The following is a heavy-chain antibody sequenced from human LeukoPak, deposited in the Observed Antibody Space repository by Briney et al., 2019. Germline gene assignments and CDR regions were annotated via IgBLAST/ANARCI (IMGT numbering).Heavy chain of an antibody. CDR1: GFTVSTKY. Sequence: GGSLRLSCAASGFTVSTKYMSWVRQAPGKGLEWVSLIYSDGSTYYADSVKGRISISRDNSKNTLYLQMNSLRAEDTAVYYCASYYLEWLFGWAFDIWGQGTMVTVFS. D-gene: IGHD3-3*01. CDR2: IYSDGST. J-gene: IGHJ3*02. CDR3: ASYYLEWLFGWAFDI. V-gene: IGHV3-66*02.